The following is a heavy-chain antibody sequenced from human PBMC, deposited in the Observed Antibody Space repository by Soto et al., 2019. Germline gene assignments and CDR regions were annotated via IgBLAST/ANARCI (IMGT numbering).Heavy chain of an antibody. CDR1: GGSFSGYY. Sequence: QVQLQQWGAGLLKPSETLSLTCAVYGGSFSGYYWSWIRQPPGTGLEWIGEINHSRSTNYNPSLKSRVTISVDTSKNQFSLKLSSVTAADTAVYYCARARIAAAGTPAFDLWGRGTLVTVSS. CDR3: ARARIAAAGTPAFDL. D-gene: IGHD6-13*01. CDR2: INHSRST. V-gene: IGHV4-34*01. J-gene: IGHJ2*01.